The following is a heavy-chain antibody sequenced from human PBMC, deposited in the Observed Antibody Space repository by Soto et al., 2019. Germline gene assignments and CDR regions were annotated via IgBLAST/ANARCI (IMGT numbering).Heavy chain of an antibody. CDR3: ASRSYDFWSGPAHYYYGMDV. D-gene: IGHD3-3*01. CDR2: IIPIFGTA. CDR1: GGTFSSYA. V-gene: IGHV1-69*06. Sequence: SVKVSCKASGGTFSSYAISWVRQAPGQGLEWMGGIIPIFGTANYAQKFLGRVTITADKSTSTAYMELSSLRSEDTAVYYCASRSYDFWSGPAHYYYGMDVWGQGTTVTVSS. J-gene: IGHJ6*02.